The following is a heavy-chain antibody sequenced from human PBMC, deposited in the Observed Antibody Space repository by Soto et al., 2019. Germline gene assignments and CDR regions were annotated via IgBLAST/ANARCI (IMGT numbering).Heavy chain of an antibody. V-gene: IGHV6-1*01. CDR3: VRDYYAADVDVGYLDY. Sequence: PSQTLSLTCAISGDSVSSDTSAWNWIRQSPSRGLEWLGRTYYRSKWYNHYAPSVESRITISPDTSKNQFSLHLNSVTPADTAVYFCVRDYYAADVDVGYLDYWGPGTLVTVSS. D-gene: IGHD3-22*01. CDR2: TYYRSKWYN. CDR1: GDSVSSDTSA. J-gene: IGHJ4*02.